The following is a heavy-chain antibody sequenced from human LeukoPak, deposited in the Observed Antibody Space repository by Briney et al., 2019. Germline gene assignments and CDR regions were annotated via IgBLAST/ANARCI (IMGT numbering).Heavy chain of an antibody. CDR2: INHTGST. Sequence: SETLSLTCAVYGGSLSGYYWSWIRQPPGKGLEWIGEINHTGSTGYNPSLQSRVTTSVDRSKNQFSLKMSSVTAADTAVYYCASRKLGNDYWGQGTLVTVSS. D-gene: IGHD7-27*01. V-gene: IGHV4-34*01. CDR1: GGSLSGYY. CDR3: ASRKLGNDY. J-gene: IGHJ4*02.